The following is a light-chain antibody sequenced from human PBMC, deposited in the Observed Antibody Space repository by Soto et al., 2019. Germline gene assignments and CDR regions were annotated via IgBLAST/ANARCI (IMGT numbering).Light chain of an antibody. CDR2: EAS. Sequence: DFQTTQSPSSVSAPVGDRVTITSPAGQNLHNNLNWYQNKPGTAPKLLIFEASTLQTGVPSRFIRSGSGTAFTLTITSLQPEDVATYDCEHCYNTPHTFGQGTRVVIK. CDR1: QNLHNN. CDR3: EHCYNTPHT. J-gene: IGKJ2*01. V-gene: IGKV1-39*01.